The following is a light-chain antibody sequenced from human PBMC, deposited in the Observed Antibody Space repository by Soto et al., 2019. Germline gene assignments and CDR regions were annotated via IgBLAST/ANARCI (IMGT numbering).Light chain of an antibody. J-gene: IGKJ2*01. CDR1: QSISSN. V-gene: IGKV1-39*01. Sequence: DIQMTQSPYSLSASVGDRVTITCRASQSISSNLNWYQQKPGKAPKLLIYGASSLQSGVPSRFRGSGSGTDFTLIISSLQPEDFATYYCQQSYSTPRTFGQGTKLEIK. CDR2: GAS. CDR3: QQSYSTPRT.